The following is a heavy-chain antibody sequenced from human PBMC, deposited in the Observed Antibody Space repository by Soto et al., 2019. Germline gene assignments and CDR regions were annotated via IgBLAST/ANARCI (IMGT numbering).Heavy chain of an antibody. CDR2: INHSGST. V-gene: IGHV4-34*01. D-gene: IGHD5-12*01. J-gene: IGHJ4*02. CDR1: GGSFSGYY. CDR3: AREGSYSAYNFAHGIQLWSFDF. Sequence: SATLSLTCALYGGSFSGYYWSWIRQPPGKGLERIGEINHSGSTNYNPSLKSRVTISVDTSKNQFSLKLSSVTAADMAVYYCAREGSYSAYNFAHGIQLWSFDFWGQGARVTVS.